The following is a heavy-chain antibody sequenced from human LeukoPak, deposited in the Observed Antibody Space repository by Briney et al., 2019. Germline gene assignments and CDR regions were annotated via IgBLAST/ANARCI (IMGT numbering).Heavy chain of an antibody. Sequence: GGSLRLSCAAYGFTFSSYIMNWGRQAPGKGLEWVSSISSSSSYIYYADSVKGRFTISRDNAKNSLYLQMNSLRAEDTAVYYCARRISGTVVSRGTDNWFDPWGQGTPVTVSS. D-gene: IGHD4-23*01. CDR3: ARRISGTVVSRGTDNWFDP. CDR1: GFTFSSYI. J-gene: IGHJ5*02. CDR2: ISSSSSYI. V-gene: IGHV3-21*01.